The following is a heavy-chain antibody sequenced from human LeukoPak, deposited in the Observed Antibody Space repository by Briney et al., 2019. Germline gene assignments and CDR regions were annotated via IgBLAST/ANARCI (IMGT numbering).Heavy chain of an antibody. CDR2: IYISGRT. V-gene: IGHV4-4*09. CDR3: ARGGWELELGY. J-gene: IGHJ4*02. Sequence: PSETLSLTCTVTGGSISNYYWSWIRQPPGKGLEWIGYIYISGRTNCNPSLKSRVTMSTDTSENRFSLKLSSVTAADTAVYYCARGGWELELGYWGQGILVTVSS. D-gene: IGHD1-26*01. CDR1: GGSISNYY.